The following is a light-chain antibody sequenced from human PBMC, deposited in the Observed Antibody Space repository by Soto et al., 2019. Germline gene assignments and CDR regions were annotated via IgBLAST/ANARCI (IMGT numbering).Light chain of an antibody. CDR1: TGAVTSNHH. CDR3: LLSYNAARV. Sequence: QAVVTQEHSLTVSPGGTVTLTCGSSTGAVTSNHHPYWFQQKAGQAPRTLIYDTSNKHYWTPARFSGSLLGDKAALTLSGAQPEDEAQYYCLLSYNAARVFGGGTKVTVL. J-gene: IGLJ2*01. CDR2: DTS. V-gene: IGLV7-46*01.